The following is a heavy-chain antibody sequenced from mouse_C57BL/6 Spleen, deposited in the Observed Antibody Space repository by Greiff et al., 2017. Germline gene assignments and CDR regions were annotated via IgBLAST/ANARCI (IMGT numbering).Heavy chain of an antibody. V-gene: IGHV14-1*01. CDR2: IDPEDGDT. Sequence: VHVKQSGAELVRPGASVKLSCTASGFNIKDYYMHWVKQRPEQGLEWIGRIDPEDGDTEYAPKFQGKATMTADTSSNTAYLQLSSLTSEDTAVYYCTPWGQLRVQTHWGEGTLVTVSA. J-gene: IGHJ3*01. D-gene: IGHD3-2*02. CDR1: GFNIKDYY. CDR3: TPWGQLRVQTH.